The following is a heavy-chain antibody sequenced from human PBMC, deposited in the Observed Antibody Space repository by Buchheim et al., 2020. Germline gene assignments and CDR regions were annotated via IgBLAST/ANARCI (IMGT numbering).Heavy chain of an antibody. D-gene: IGHD6-6*01. CDR1: GFTFSSYS. J-gene: IGHJ4*02. CDR2: ISSSSSTI. CDR3: ASEEIAARPMVFDY. Sequence: EVQLVESGGGLVQPGGSLRLSCAASGFTFSSYSMNWVRQAPGKGLEWVSYISSSSSTIYYADSVKGRFTIYRDNAKNSLSLQMNSLRAEDTAVYYCASEEIAARPMVFDYWGQGTL. V-gene: IGHV3-48*01.